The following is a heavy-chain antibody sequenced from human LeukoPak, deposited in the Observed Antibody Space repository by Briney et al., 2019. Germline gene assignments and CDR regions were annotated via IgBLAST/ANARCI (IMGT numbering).Heavy chain of an antibody. CDR3: ARAARYYGSSGAHAFDI. CDR2: IGTAGDT. V-gene: IGHV3-13*01. D-gene: IGHD3-22*01. Sequence: GGSPRLSCAASRFTFSNYDMHWVRQGTGKGLEWVSGIGTAGDTHYPDSVKGRFTISRENAKNSLYLQMNSLRVGDTAMYYCARAARYYGSSGAHAFDIWGQGTMVTVS. CDR1: RFTFSNYD. J-gene: IGHJ3*02.